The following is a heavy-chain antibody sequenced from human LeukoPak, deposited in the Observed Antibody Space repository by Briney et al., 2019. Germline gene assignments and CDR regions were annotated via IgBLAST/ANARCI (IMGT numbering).Heavy chain of an antibody. CDR3: ARAGKRSGWEFDY. D-gene: IGHD6-19*01. CDR1: GGSISNDY. CDR2: IYYTGSA. J-gene: IGHJ4*02. Sequence: SETLSLTCTVSGGSISNDYWSWIRQPPGKGLEWIGYIYYTGSANYNPSLRSRVIISVDTSKNQLSLKLSSVTAADTAVYYCARAGKRSGWEFDYWGQGTLVTVSS. V-gene: IGHV4-59*08.